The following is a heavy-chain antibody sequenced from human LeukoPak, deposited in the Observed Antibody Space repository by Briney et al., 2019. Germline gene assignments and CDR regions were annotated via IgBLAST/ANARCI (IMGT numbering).Heavy chain of an antibody. Sequence: GGSLRLSCAASGFTFSSYWMSWVRQAPRKGLEWVANIKQDGSEKYYVDSVKGRFTISRDNAKNSLYLQMNSLRAEDTAVYYCARAGGFGELGYYMDVWGKGTTVTVSS. CDR2: IKQDGSEK. CDR3: ARAGGFGELGYYMDV. J-gene: IGHJ6*03. V-gene: IGHV3-7*01. D-gene: IGHD3-10*01. CDR1: GFTFSSYW.